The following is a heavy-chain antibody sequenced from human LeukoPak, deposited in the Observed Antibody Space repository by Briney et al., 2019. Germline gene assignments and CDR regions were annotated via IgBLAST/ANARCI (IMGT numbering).Heavy chain of an antibody. Sequence: ASVKVSCKASGYTFTGNYIHWVRQAPGQGLEWMGWINPNSGGTNYALNFQGRVTMTRDTSISTAYMELSRLRSDDTAVYYCARVPKSGSSHDWGQGTLVTVSS. CDR1: GYTFTGNY. J-gene: IGHJ4*02. CDR2: INPNSGGT. V-gene: IGHV1-2*02. D-gene: IGHD1-26*01. CDR3: ARVPKSGSSHD.